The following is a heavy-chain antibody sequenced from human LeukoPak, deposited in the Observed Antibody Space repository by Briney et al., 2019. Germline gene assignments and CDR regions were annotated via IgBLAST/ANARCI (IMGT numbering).Heavy chain of an antibody. CDR3: ARVEYSSSPIDY. J-gene: IGHJ4*02. D-gene: IGHD6-6*01. CDR2: MNPNSGNT. CDR1: GYTFTSYD. V-gene: IGHV1-8*03. Sequence: ASVKVSCKASGYTFTSYDINWVRQATGQGLEWMGWMNPNSGNTGYAQKFQGRVTITRNTSISTAYMELSSLRAEDTALYYCARVEYSSSPIDYWGQGTLVTVSS.